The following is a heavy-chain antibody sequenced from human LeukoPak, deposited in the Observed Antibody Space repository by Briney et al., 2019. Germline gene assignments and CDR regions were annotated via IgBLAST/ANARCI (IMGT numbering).Heavy chain of an antibody. V-gene: IGHV3-23*01. CDR2: ISGSGGNT. J-gene: IGHJ4*02. D-gene: IGHD6-19*01. CDR1: GFTSSSYA. Sequence: PGGSLRLSCAASGFTSSSYAMSWVRQAPGKGLEWVSAISGSGGNTYYADSVKGRFTISRDNSKNTLYLQMNSLRAEDTAVYYCAMEAVVTYYFDYWGQGTLVTVSS. CDR3: AMEAVVTYYFDY.